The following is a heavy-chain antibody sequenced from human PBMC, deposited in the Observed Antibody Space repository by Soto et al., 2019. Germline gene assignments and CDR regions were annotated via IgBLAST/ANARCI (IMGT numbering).Heavy chain of an antibody. V-gene: IGHV4-31*03. Sequence: SETLSLTCTVSGGSISSGGYYWSWIRQHPGKGLEWIGYIYYSGSTYYNPSLKSRVTIPVDTSKNQFSLKLSSVTAADTAVYYCARVPPRRWSGYYTYYFDYWGQGTLVTVSS. CDR1: GGSISSGGYY. CDR3: ARVPPRRWSGYYTYYFDY. D-gene: IGHD3-3*01. J-gene: IGHJ4*02. CDR2: IYYSGST.